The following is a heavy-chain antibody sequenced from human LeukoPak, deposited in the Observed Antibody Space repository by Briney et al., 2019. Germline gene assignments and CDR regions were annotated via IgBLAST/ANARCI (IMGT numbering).Heavy chain of an antibody. J-gene: IGHJ5*02. CDR3: ARHVLAYCSSTSCYFGWFDP. V-gene: IGHV4-39*01. Sequence: KPSETLSLTCPVSGGSISSSSYYWGWIRQPPGKGLEWIWSIYYSGSTYYNPSLKSRVTISVDTSKNQFSLKLSSVTAADTAVYYCARHVLAYCSSTSCYFGWFDPWGQGTLVTVSS. CDR2: IYYSGST. CDR1: GGSISSSSYY. D-gene: IGHD2-2*01.